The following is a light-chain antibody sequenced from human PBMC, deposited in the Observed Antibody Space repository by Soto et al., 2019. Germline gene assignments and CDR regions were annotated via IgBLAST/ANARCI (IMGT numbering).Light chain of an antibody. CDR3: QQYGSSLRVT. J-gene: IGKJ1*01. CDR1: QSVSSSY. Sequence: EIVLTQSPGTLSLSPGERATLSCRASQSVSSSYLAWYQQKPGQAPRLLIYGASSRATGIPDRFSGSGSGTDFTITISRLEPEDFAVYYCQQYGSSLRVTFGQGTKVEIK. V-gene: IGKV3-20*01. CDR2: GAS.